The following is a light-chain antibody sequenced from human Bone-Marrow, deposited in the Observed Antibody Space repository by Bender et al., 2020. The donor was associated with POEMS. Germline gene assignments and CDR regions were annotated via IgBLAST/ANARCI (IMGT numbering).Light chain of an antibody. CDR3: SSYTTSNTGV. Sequence: QSALTQPASVSGSPGQSITISCTGTSSDVGGYNYVSWYQQHPGKAPKLMIYDVSNRPSGVPDRFSASKSGNTASLTVSGLQADDEADYYCSSYTTSNTGVFGGGTKLTVL. CDR2: DVS. CDR1: SSDVGGYNY. J-gene: IGLJ3*02. V-gene: IGLV2-14*01.